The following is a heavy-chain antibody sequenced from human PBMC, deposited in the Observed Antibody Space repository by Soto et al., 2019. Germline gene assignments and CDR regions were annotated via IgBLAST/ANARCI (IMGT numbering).Heavy chain of an antibody. CDR2: ISWNSGSI. Sequence: PGVSLRLSCEASGFTFDDYAMHWARQAPGKGLEWVSGISWNSGSIGYADSVKGRFTISRDNAKNSLYLQMNSLRAEDTALYYCAKDISDRPVTFDYWGQGTLVTVSS. V-gene: IGHV3-9*01. D-gene: IGHD4-17*01. CDR3: AKDISDRPVTFDY. CDR1: GFTFDDYA. J-gene: IGHJ4*02.